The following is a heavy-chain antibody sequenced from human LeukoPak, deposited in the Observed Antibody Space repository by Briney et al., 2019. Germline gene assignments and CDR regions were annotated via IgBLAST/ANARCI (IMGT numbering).Heavy chain of an antibody. J-gene: IGHJ4*02. V-gene: IGHV1-18*01. CDR1: GYTFTSYD. CDR3: ARSGGDFWSGYYPGY. Sequence: ASVKVSCKASGYTFTSYDINWVRQATGQGLEWMGWISAYNGNTNYAQKLQGRVTMTTDTSTSTAYMELRSLRSDDTAVYYCARSGGDFWSGYYPGYWGQGTLVTVSS. D-gene: IGHD3-3*01. CDR2: ISAYNGNT.